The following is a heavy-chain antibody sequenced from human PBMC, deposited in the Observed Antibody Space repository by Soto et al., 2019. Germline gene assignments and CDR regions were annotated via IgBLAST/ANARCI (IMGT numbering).Heavy chain of an antibody. CDR2: ISGSGGST. Sequence: EVQLLESGGGLVQPGGSLRLSCAASGFTFSSYAMSWVRQAQGKELEWVSAISGSGGSTYYADSVKGRFTISRDNSKNTLYLQMNSLRAEDTAVYYCAKDPEQSNYYYYGMDVWGQGTTVTVSS. CDR3: AKDPEQSNYYYYGMDV. V-gene: IGHV3-23*01. CDR1: GFTFSSYA. J-gene: IGHJ6*02.